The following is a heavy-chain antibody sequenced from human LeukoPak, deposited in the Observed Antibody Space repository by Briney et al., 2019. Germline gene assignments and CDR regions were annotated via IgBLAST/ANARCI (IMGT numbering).Heavy chain of an antibody. Sequence: PGGSLRLSCAASGFTFSSCGMHWVRQAPGKGLEWVAVIWYDGSHKYYADSVKGRFTISRDNSKNTLHLQMNSLRAEDTAVYYCARDLLLWFGELSGDSDYWGQGTLVTVSS. V-gene: IGHV3-33*01. CDR3: ARDLLLWFGELSGDSDY. J-gene: IGHJ4*02. CDR2: IWYDGSHK. CDR1: GFTFSSCG. D-gene: IGHD3-10*01.